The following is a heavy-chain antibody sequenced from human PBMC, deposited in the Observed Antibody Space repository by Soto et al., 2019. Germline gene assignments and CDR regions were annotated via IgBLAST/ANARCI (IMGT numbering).Heavy chain of an antibody. D-gene: IGHD2-15*01. V-gene: IGHV3-64*01. J-gene: IGHJ6*02. CDR2: ISSNGGST. CDR3: AREGSTAGVVVVAATPGINYYYGMDV. Sequence: GGSLRLSCAASGFTFSSYAMHWVRQAPGKGLEYVSAISSNGGSTYYVNSVKGRFTISRDNAKNSLYLQTNSLRDEDTAVYYCAREGSTAGVVVVAATPGINYYYGMDVWGQGTTVTVSS. CDR1: GFTFSSYA.